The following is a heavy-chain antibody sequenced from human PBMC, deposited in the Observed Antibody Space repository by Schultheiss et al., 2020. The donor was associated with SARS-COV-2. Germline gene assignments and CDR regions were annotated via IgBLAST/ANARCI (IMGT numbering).Heavy chain of an antibody. CDR2: IYTSGST. D-gene: IGHD3-3*01. J-gene: IGHJ5*02. CDR3: ARTIEDHKYNWFDP. V-gene: IGHV4-38-2*01. Sequence: SETLSLTCAVSGYSISSGYYWGWIRQPAGKGLEWIGRIYTSGSTNYNPSLKSRVTISVDTSKNQFSLKLSSVTAADTAVYYCARTIEDHKYNWFDPWGQGTLVTVSS. CDR1: GYSISSGYY.